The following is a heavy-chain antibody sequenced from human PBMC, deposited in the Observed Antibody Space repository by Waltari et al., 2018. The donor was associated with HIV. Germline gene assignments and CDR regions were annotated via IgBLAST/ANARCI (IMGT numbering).Heavy chain of an antibody. Sequence: QLQLQESGPGLVKPSETLSLTCTVSGGSISSSSYYWGWIRQPPGKGLEWIGSIYYSGRTYHNPSLKSRVTLSVDTSKNQFSLKLGSVTAADTAVYYCARTYCSGGSCYSNYFHYWGQGTLVTVSS. CDR2: IYYSGRT. D-gene: IGHD2-15*01. V-gene: IGHV4-39*07. CDR3: ARTYCSGGSCYSNYFHY. CDR1: GGSISSSSYY. J-gene: IGHJ4*02.